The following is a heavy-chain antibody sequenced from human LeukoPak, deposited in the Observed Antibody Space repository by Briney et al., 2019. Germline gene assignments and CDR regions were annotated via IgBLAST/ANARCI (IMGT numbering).Heavy chain of an antibody. CDR3: ARGIPRNLYCSSTSYWRWFDP. CDR2: INHSGST. Sequence: SETLSLTCAVYGGSFSGYYWSWIRQPPGKGLEWIGEINHSGSTNYNPSLKSRVTISVDTSKNQFSLKLSSVTAADTAVYYCARGIPRNLYCSSTSYWRWFDPWGQGTLVTVSS. J-gene: IGHJ5*02. D-gene: IGHD2-2*01. V-gene: IGHV4-34*01. CDR1: GGSFSGYY.